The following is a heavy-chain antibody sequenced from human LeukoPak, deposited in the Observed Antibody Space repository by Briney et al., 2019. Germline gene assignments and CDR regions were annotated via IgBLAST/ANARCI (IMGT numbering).Heavy chain of an antibody. CDR1: GFSVSDKY. CDR2: ISYDGREK. D-gene: IGHD4-17*01. V-gene: IGHV3-30*18. CDR3: AKSFAVTTHSYYGIDV. Sequence: QAGGSLILSCAASGFSVSDKYMSWVRQAPGKGLEWVAIISYDGREKYYADSVKGRFTISRNSSISTVHLQMNSLGLEDTAVYYCAKSFAVTTHSYYGIDVWGQGTTVTVSS. J-gene: IGHJ6*02.